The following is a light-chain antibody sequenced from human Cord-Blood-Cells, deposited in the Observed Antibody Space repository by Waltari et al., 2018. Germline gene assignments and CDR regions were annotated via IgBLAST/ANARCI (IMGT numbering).Light chain of an antibody. CDR3: QQYYSTPYT. J-gene: IGKJ2*01. V-gene: IGKV4-1*01. CDR1: PSVLYSSNNKTY. Sequence: DIVMTQSPDSLAVSLGARATIHCKSSPSVLYSSNNKTYLAWYHQQPGQPPKLLIYWASTRDSGVPDRFSGSGSGTGFTLTISTLQAEDVAVYYCQQYYSTPYTFGQGTKLEIK. CDR2: WAS.